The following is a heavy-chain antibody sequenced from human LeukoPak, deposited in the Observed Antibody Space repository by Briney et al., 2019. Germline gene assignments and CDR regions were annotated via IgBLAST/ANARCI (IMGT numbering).Heavy chain of an antibody. J-gene: IGHJ4*02. CDR1: GGSFSGYY. CDR2: INHSGST. D-gene: IGHD4-17*01. V-gene: IGHV4-34*01. Sequence: SETLSLTCAVYGGSFSGYYWSWIRQPPGKGLEWIGEINHSGSTNYNPSLKSRVTISVDTSRNQFSLKLSSVTAADTAVYYCARHTTVTAPFDYWGQGTLVTVSS. CDR3: ARHTTVTAPFDY.